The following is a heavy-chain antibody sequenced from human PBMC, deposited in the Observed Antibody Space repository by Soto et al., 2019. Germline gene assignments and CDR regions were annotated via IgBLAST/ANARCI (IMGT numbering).Heavy chain of an antibody. CDR2: ISGSGGST. CDR3: AKSPPYNYGYHLDF. CDR1: GFTFTTCA. J-gene: IGHJ4*02. D-gene: IGHD5-18*01. V-gene: IGHV3-23*01. Sequence: PGGSLRLSCAASGFTFTTCAVSGFRQAPGKGLESVSTISGSGGSTYYADSVRGRFTVSRDTSKNTLYLQMNSLGAEYTAIYYSAKSPPYNYGYHLDFWGRGTLVT.